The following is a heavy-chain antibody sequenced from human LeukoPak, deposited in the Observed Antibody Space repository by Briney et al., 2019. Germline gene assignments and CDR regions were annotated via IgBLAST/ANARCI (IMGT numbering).Heavy chain of an antibody. V-gene: IGHV4-59*01. CDR1: GGSISSYY. D-gene: IGHD3-22*01. CDR2: IYYSGST. J-gene: IGHJ4*02. Sequence: SETLSLNCAVSGGSISSYYWSWIRQPPGKGLEWIGYIYYSGSTNYNPSLKSRVTISVDTSKNQFSLKLSSATAADTAVYYCARLSGYSSGHYYSDYWGQGTLVTVSS. CDR3: ARLSGYSSGHYYSDY.